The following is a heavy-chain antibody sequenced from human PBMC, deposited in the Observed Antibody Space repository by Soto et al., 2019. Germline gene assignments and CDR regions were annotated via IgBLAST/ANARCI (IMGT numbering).Heavy chain of an antibody. CDR1: GYSISSGYQ. D-gene: IGHD3-10*01. CDR2: IYHSGTT. V-gene: IGHV4-38-2*02. CDR3: ARDFFGNHYFDY. J-gene: IGHJ4*02. Sequence: SETLSLTCDVSGYSISSGYQWGWIRQPPGKGLEWIGSIYHSGTTSYNPSLKSRVTVSVDTSKNQISLNLTSVTAADTAIYYCARDFFGNHYFDYWGQGILVTVSS.